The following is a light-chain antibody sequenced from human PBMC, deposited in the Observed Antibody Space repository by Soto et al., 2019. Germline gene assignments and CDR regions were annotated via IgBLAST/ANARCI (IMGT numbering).Light chain of an antibody. J-gene: IGKJ1*01. CDR1: QSVSSN. V-gene: IGKV3-15*01. Sequence: EIVMTQSPATLSVSPGERATLSCRASQSVSSNLAWYQQKPGQAPRLLIYGASTRATGIPARFSGSGSGTEFTLTISSLQSEDFAXYXXXQYXNWPWTFGQGTKVEIK. CDR3: XQYXNWPWT. CDR2: GAS.